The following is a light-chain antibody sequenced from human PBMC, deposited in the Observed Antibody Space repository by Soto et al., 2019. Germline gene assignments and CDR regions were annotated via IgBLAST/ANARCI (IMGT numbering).Light chain of an antibody. J-gene: IGLJ1*01. Sequence: QSALTQPPSASGSPGQPVTISCTGTSSDVGGYNYVSWYQQHPGKVPKLMVYEVNKRPSGVPDRFYGSKSGNTASLTVSGLQAEDEADYYCTSFAGGNNVFGTRTMLTVL. CDR3: TSFAGGNNV. CDR1: SSDVGGYNY. CDR2: EVN. V-gene: IGLV2-8*01.